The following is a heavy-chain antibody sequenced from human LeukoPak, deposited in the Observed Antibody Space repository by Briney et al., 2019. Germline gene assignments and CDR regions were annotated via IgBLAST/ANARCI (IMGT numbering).Heavy chain of an antibody. Sequence: SVEVSCKASGGTFSSYAISWVRQAPGQGLEWMGGIIPIFGTANYAQKFQGRVTITADESTSTAYMELSSLRSEDTAVCYCASRVSGDYDWFDPWGQGTLVTVSS. CDR2: IIPIFGTA. J-gene: IGHJ5*02. CDR1: GGTFSSYA. D-gene: IGHD4-17*01. V-gene: IGHV1-69*13. CDR3: ASRVSGDYDWFDP.